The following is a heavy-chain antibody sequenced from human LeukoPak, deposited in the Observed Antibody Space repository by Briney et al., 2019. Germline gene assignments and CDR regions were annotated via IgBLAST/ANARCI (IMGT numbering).Heavy chain of an antibody. CDR2: IYYSGTT. J-gene: IGHJ6*03. CDR1: GGSITNYY. CDR3: ARSTNYYYYMDV. Sequence: PSETLSLTCTVSGGSITNYYWSWIRQPPGKGLEWIGYIYYSGTTDYSPSLRSRVTMSLDTSENQLSLKLSSVTAADTAVYYCARSTNYYYYMDVWGKGTTVIVSS. V-gene: IGHV4-59*12.